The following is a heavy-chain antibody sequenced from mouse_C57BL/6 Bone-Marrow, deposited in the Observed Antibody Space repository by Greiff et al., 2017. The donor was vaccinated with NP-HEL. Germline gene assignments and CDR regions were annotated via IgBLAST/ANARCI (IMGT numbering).Heavy chain of an antibody. J-gene: IGHJ3*01. CDR3: ARHYGSSSAWFAY. Sequence: EVNVVESGGGLVQPGGSLKLSCAASGFTFSDYYMYWVRQTPEKRLEWVAYISNGGGSTYYPDTVKGRFTISRDNAKNTLYLQMSRLKSEDTAMYYCARHYGSSSAWFAYWGQGTLVTVSA. V-gene: IGHV5-12*01. D-gene: IGHD1-1*01. CDR2: ISNGGGST. CDR1: GFTFSDYY.